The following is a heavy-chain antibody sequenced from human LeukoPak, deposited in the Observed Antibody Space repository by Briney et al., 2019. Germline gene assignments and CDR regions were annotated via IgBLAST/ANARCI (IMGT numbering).Heavy chain of an antibody. D-gene: IGHD1-7*01. J-gene: IGHJ3*02. Sequence: TGGSLRLSCAASGFTFSRHSINWVRQAPGKGLEWVSCISSSSSYTYYVDSVKGRFTISRDNAKNSLYLQMNSLRAEDTAVYYCARGRPVLQLLWGAFDIWGQGTMVTVYS. CDR2: ISSSSSYT. CDR1: GFTFSRHS. V-gene: IGHV3-21*01. CDR3: ARGRPVLQLLWGAFDI.